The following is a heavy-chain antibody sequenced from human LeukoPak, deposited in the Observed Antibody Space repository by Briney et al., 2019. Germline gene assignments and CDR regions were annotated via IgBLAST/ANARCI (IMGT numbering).Heavy chain of an antibody. D-gene: IGHD3-22*01. CDR1: GYTFTSYD. V-gene: IGHV1-8*01. CDR2: MNPNSGNT. J-gene: IGHJ4*02. Sequence: ASVKVSCKASGYTFTSYDINWVRQATGQGLEWMGWMNPNSGNTGYAQKFQGRVTMTRNTSISTAYMELSSLRSEDTAVYYCARGKRVSFRRGHYDSSGQDWGQGTLVTVSS. CDR3: ARGKRVSFRRGHYDSSGQD.